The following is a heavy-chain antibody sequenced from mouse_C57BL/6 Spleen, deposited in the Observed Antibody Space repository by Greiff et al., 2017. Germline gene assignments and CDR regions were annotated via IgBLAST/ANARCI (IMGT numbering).Heavy chain of an antibody. CDR2: IYPGDGDT. D-gene: IGHD1-1*01. Sequence: VQLQQSGPELVKPGASVKISCKASGYAFSSSWMNWVKQRPGKGLEWIGRIYPGDGDTNYNGKFKGKATLTADKSSSTADMQLSSLTSEDAAVYFCAREGLLRVWGQGTTLTVSS. V-gene: IGHV1-82*01. J-gene: IGHJ2*01. CDR1: GYAFSSSW. CDR3: AREGLLRV.